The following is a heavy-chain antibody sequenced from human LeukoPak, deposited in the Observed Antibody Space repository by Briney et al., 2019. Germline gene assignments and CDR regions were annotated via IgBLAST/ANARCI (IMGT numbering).Heavy chain of an antibody. J-gene: IGHJ4*02. Sequence: AGGSLRLSCAASGFTFSSFDMHWVRQAPGKGLEWVVLIRYDGSNKYYADSLKGRFTISRDNSKNTLYLQVDSLRSEDTAFYYCAKAHSYGPNIPSVFDYWGQGTLVTVSS. CDR3: AKAHSYGPNIPSVFDY. D-gene: IGHD5-18*01. CDR1: GFTFSSFD. V-gene: IGHV3-30*02. CDR2: IRYDGSNK.